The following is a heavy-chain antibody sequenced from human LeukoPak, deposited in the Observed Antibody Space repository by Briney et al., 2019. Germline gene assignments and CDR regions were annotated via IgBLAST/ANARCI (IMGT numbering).Heavy chain of an antibody. J-gene: IGHJ5*02. CDR1: GFTFPNSA. D-gene: IGHD3-3*01. CDR3: AAQRGASLHDFWSTRLFDP. Sequence: SVKVSCKASGFTFPNSAMQWVRQARGQRLEWIGWIVLGAGNTVYSHKFHDRVTITRDVSTNTAYMELDSLGSKDTAVYYCAAQRGASLHDFWSTRLFDPWGQGTLVTVSS. V-gene: IGHV1-58*02. CDR2: IVLGAGNT.